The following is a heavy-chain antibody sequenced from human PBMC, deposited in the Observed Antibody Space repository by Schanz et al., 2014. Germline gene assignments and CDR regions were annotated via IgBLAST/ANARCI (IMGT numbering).Heavy chain of an antibody. J-gene: IGHJ4*02. CDR3: ARDGDFDY. CDR1: GFTFSSYA. Sequence: EVQLLESGGGLVQPGGSLRLSCAGSGFTFSSYAMSWVRQTPGKGLEWVSVISGSGVSTHYADSVKGRFTISRDNSKNTLFLQMSSLRAEDTAVYYCARDGDFDYWGQGTLVTVSS. V-gene: IGHV3-23*01. CDR2: ISGSGVST.